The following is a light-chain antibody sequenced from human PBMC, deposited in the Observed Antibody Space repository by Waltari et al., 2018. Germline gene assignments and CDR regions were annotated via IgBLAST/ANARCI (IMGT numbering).Light chain of an antibody. J-gene: IGKJ4*01. CDR1: QSVDTY. CDR3: QQRHSWPLT. CDR2: DAS. Sequence: EIVLTQSPDTLSLSPGEKATLSCRASQSVDTYLGWYQQKPGQAPRLIISDASTRATGIPARFGGSGSGTDFTLTISSLEPEDFALYYCQQRHSWPLTFGGGTKVEVK. V-gene: IGKV3-11*01.